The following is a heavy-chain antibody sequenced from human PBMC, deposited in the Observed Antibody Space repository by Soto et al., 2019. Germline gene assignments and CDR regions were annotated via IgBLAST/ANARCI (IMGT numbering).Heavy chain of an antibody. J-gene: IGHJ4*02. CDR1: GFTFTNHW. V-gene: IGHV3-7*03. Sequence: EVQLVESGGGLVQPGGSLRLSCGVSGFTFTNHWMHWVRQAPGKGLEWVAIIKQDGSEKHYVDSVKGRFTISRDNAQNSLYLQMDGLRAEDMAKYYCARGAGYIIDYWGQGILVTISS. CDR2: IKQDGSEK. CDR3: ARGAGYIIDY. D-gene: IGHD3-16*02.